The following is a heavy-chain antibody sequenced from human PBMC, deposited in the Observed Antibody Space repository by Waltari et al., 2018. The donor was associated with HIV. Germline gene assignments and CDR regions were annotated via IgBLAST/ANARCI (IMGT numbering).Heavy chain of an antibody. CDR1: GGSISSSSYY. CDR2: IYYSGST. J-gene: IGHJ4*02. D-gene: IGHD4-17*01. CDR3: ARADYGDSYYFDY. V-gene: IGHV4-39*01. Sequence: QLQLQESGPGLVKPSETLSLTRTVSGGSISSSSYYWGWIRQPPGKGLEWIGSIYYSGSTYYNPSLKSRVTISVDTSKNQFSLKLSSVTAADTAVYYCARADYGDSYYFDYWGQGTLVTVSS.